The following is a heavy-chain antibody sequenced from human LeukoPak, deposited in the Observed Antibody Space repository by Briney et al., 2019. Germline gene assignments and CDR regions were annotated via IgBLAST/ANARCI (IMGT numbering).Heavy chain of an antibody. CDR1: GGTFSSYA. D-gene: IGHD1-26*01. Sequence: ASVKVSCKASGGTFSSYATSWVRQAPGQGLEWMGWISAYNGNTNYAQKLQGRVTMTTDTSTSTAYMELRSLRSDDTAVYYCARDELLYVGATCFDYWGQGTLVTVSS. CDR3: ARDELLYVGATCFDY. J-gene: IGHJ4*02. V-gene: IGHV1-18*01. CDR2: ISAYNGNT.